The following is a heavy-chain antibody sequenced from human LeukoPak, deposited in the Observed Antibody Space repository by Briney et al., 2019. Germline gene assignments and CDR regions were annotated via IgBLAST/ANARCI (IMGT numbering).Heavy chain of an antibody. V-gene: IGHV3-9*01. CDR3: AKDSSNYYDSSAPGGFYYYGMDV. Sequence: QTGGSLRLSCAASGFTFDDYAMHWVRQAPGKGLEWVSGISWNSGSIGYADSVKGRFTISGDNAKNSLYLQMNSLRAEDTALYYCAKDSSNYYDSSAPGGFYYYGMDVWGQGTTVTVSS. CDR2: ISWNSGSI. J-gene: IGHJ6*02. D-gene: IGHD3-22*01. CDR1: GFTFDDYA.